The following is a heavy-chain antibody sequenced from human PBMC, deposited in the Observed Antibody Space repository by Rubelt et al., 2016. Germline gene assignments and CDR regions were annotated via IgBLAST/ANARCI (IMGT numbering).Heavy chain of an antibody. CDR3: ARGTYYDFWNGFRDWFDP. D-gene: IGHD3-3*01. V-gene: IGHV3-23*01. CDR1: GFTFSTYA. CDR2: LSSAGVST. J-gene: IGHJ5*02. Sequence: SGGGLVQPGGSLRLSCAASGFTFSTYAMTWIRQAPGKGLEWVSTLSSAGVSTFYADSVKGRFTISRDNAKNSLYLQMNSLRAEDTAVYYCARGTYYDFWNGFRDWFDPWGQGTLVTVSS.